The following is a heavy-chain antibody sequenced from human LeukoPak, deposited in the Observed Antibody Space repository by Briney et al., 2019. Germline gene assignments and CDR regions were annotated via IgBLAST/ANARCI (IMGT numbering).Heavy chain of an antibody. Sequence: SETLSLTCTVSGGSISSYYWSWIRQPAGKGLEWIGRIYTSGSTNYNPPLKSRVTMSVDTSKNQFSLKLSSVTAADTAVYYCVGSSSPDNGYLNWFDPWGQGTLVTVSS. CDR3: VGSSSPDNGYLNWFDP. CDR1: GGSISSYY. V-gene: IGHV4-4*07. CDR2: IYTSGST. J-gene: IGHJ5*02. D-gene: IGHD6-6*01.